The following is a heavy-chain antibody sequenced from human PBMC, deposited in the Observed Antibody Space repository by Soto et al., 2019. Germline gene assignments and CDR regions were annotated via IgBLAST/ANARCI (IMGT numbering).Heavy chain of an antibody. V-gene: IGHV1-18*01. CDR3: ARAASGYCSSTSCYFYYFDY. CDR1: GYTFTSYG. D-gene: IGHD2-2*01. J-gene: IGHJ4*02. CDR2: ISAYNGNT. Sequence: GASVTVSCQASGYTFTSYGIIWVRQAPGQGLEWMGWISAYNGNTNYAQKLQGRVTMTTDTSTSTAYMELRSLRSDDTAVYYCARAASGYCSSTSCYFYYFDYWGQGTLVTVSS.